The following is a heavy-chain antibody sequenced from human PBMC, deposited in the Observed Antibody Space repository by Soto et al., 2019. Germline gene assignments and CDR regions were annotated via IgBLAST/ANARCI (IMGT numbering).Heavy chain of an antibody. V-gene: IGHV4-31*03. CDR2: VYYSGAT. Sequence: SETLSLTCTVSGDSMSTGGHYYNCIRQVPGKGLEWIGYVYYSGATHYTPSLRARATISRDTSKNQFSLRLISVTAADTALYYCARDKDLQPTVWGFWGQGIQVTVS. J-gene: IGHJ4*02. CDR3: ARDKDLQPTVWGF. CDR1: GDSMSTGGHY. D-gene: IGHD3-16*01.